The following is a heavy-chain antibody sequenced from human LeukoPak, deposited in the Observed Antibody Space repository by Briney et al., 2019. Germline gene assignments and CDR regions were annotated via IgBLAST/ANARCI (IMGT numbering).Heavy chain of an antibody. CDR1: GCSSSSYY. Sequence: SETLSLTGTGSGCSSSSYYWSWIRQPPGNGLMGIGYINYSGSTNYNPSLKSRVTISVATSKNQFSLKLSSVTAADTAVYYCARGRYSSSWYRYWGQGTLVTVSS. CDR3: ARGRYSSSWYRY. V-gene: IGHV4-59*01. CDR2: INYSGST. J-gene: IGHJ4*02. D-gene: IGHD6-13*01.